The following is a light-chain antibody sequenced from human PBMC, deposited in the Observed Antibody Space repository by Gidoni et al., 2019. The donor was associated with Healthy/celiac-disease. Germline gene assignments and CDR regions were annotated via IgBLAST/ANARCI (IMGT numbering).Light chain of an antibody. J-gene: IGKJ2*01. V-gene: IGKV1-39*01. CDR3: QQSYSTPYT. Sequence: SISSYLNWYQQKPGKAPKLLIYAASXXQSGXPSRFSGSGSGTDFTLTISSLQPEDFATYYCQQSYSTPYTFGQGTKLEIK. CDR2: AAS. CDR1: SISSY.